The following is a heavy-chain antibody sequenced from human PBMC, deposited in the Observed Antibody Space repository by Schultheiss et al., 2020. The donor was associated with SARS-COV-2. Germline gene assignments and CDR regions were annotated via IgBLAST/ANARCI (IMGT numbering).Heavy chain of an antibody. D-gene: IGHD3-22*01. CDR2: IYYSGST. Sequence: SETLSLTCTVSGGSISSYYWSWIRQPAGKGLEWIGYIYYSGSTNYNPSLKSRVTISVDTSKNQFSLKLSSVTAADTAVYYCARQGFGITMIVVPWGQGTMVTVSS. CDR1: GGSISSYY. J-gene: IGHJ3*01. CDR3: ARQGFGITMIVVP. V-gene: IGHV4-59*08.